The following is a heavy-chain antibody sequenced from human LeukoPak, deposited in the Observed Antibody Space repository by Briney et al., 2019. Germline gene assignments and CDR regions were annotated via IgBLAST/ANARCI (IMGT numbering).Heavy chain of an antibody. CDR3: ARDLGYYDFWSGYSHFDY. D-gene: IGHD3-3*01. V-gene: IGHV1-46*01. CDR1: GYTFTSYY. CDR2: INPSGGST. Sequence: GASVKVSCKASGYTFTSYYMHWVRQAPGQGLEWMGIINPSGGSTSYAQKFQGRVTMTRDTSTSTVYMELSGLRSEDTAVYYCARDLGYYDFWSGYSHFDYWGQGTLVTVSS. J-gene: IGHJ4*02.